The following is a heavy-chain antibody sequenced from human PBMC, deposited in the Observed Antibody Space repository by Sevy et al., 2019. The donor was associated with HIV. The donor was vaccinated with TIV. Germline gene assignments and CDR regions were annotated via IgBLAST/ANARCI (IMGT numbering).Heavy chain of an antibody. J-gene: IGHJ6*02. CDR1: GFALSNYYA. Sequence: GGSLRLSCAASGFALSNYYAMHWVRQAPGKGLEWVALISYDGSDKYYADAVKGRFTIARDNFKNTLYLQMNSLTTEDTAVYYCARPRANYVDHYFFYAMDVWGQGTTVTVSS. CDR3: ARPRANYVDHYFFYAMDV. V-gene: IGHV3-30-3*01. CDR2: ISYDGSDK. D-gene: IGHD4-17*01.